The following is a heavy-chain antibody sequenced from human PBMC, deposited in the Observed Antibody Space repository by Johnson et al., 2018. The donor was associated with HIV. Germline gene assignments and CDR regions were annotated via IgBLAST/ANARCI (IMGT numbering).Heavy chain of an antibody. V-gene: IGHV3-15*01. J-gene: IGHJ3*01. CDR1: GFTFSNVW. CDR2: IKSKTDGETT. CDR3: AGDGSGLWGLEGDPFEV. D-gene: IGHD3-10*01. Sequence: EVQLVESGGGLVQPGGSLRISCAASGFTFSNVWMSWVRQVPGKGLEWVGHIKSKTDGETTDYAAPVKGRFSISRDNSKKTLYRQMNSLRAEDTAVYYCAGDGSGLWGLEGDPFEVWGQGKMVTVS.